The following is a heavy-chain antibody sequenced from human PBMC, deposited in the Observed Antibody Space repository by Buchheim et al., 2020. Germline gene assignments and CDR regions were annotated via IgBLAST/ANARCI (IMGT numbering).Heavy chain of an antibody. D-gene: IGHD2-15*01. CDR2: ISSSSSTI. Sequence: VQLVESGGGLVQPGGSLRLSCAASGFTFSTYNMNWVRQAPGRGLEWVSYISSSSSTIYYADSVKGRFTISRDTATNSLYLQMSGLRDEDTAVYYCTRDRGYCAGTSCYHFEYWGQGTL. CDR1: GFTFSTYN. V-gene: IGHV3-48*02. J-gene: IGHJ4*02. CDR3: TRDRGYCAGTSCYHFEY.